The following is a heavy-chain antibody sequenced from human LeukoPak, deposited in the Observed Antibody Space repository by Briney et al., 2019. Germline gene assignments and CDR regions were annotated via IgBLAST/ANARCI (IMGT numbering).Heavy chain of an antibody. J-gene: IGHJ4*02. CDR2: ISSSSSYI. D-gene: IGHD6-19*01. CDR1: GFTFSSYS. V-gene: IGHV3-21*01. CDR3: ARTLYSSGWYGSTGY. Sequence: GGSLRLSCAASGFTFSSYSMNWVRQAPGKGLELVSSISSSSSYIYYADSVKGRFTISRDNAKNSLYLQMNSLRAEDTAVYYCARTLYSSGWYGSTGYWGQGILVTVSS.